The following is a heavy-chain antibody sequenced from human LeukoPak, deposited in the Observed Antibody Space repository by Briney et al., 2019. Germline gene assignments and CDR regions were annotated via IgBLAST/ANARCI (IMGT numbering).Heavy chain of an antibody. Sequence: PSETLSLTCTVSGGSISSHYWSWIRQPAGTGLEWIGRIYSSGSTNYKPSLKSRVTISVDKSKNQFSLKLSSVTAADTAVYYCAREGNRLSFEYWGQGTLVTVAS. V-gene: IGHV4-4*07. CDR3: AREGNRLSFEY. CDR2: IYSSGST. CDR1: GGSISSHY. J-gene: IGHJ4*02.